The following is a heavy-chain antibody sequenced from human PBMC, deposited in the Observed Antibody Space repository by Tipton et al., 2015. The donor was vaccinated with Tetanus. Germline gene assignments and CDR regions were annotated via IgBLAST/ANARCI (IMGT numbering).Heavy chain of an antibody. CDR3: AKSRGAYYYYGMDV. CDR1: GFTFSTYA. V-gene: IGHV3-23*01. Sequence: SLRLSCAASGFTFSTYAMGWVRQAPGKGLEWVSAISGSGGSTYYADSVKGRFTISRDNSKNTVYLQMNSLRAEDTAVYYCAKSRGAYYYYGMDVWGQGTAVTVSS. CDR2: ISGSGGST. J-gene: IGHJ6*02.